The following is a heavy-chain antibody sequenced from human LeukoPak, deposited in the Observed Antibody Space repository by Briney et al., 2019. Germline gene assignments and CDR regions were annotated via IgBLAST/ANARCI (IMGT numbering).Heavy chain of an antibody. D-gene: IGHD3-10*01. V-gene: IGHV3-7*03. Sequence: GGSLRLSCAASGFTFNTYWMSWVRQAPGKGLEWVANIKQDGSEKYYVDSVKGRFTISRDNAKNSLYLQMNSLRAEDTAVYYCARAPSGEFLDYWGQGTLVTVSS. CDR2: IKQDGSEK. J-gene: IGHJ4*02. CDR1: GFTFNTYW. CDR3: ARAPSGEFLDY.